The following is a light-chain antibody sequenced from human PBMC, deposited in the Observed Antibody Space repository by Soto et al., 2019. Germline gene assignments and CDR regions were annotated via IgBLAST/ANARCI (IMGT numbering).Light chain of an antibody. CDR3: QQYDDLIS. V-gene: IGKV1-33*01. J-gene: IGKJ4*01. Sequence: DIQMTQSPSSLSASVGDRVTITCQASQDIAKYLNWYQQKPGNAPKLLIYDASELHAGVPSRFSGSGSGTDFTFTISSVKPEDFATYYCQQYDDLISFGGGTKVEIK. CDR2: DAS. CDR1: QDIAKY.